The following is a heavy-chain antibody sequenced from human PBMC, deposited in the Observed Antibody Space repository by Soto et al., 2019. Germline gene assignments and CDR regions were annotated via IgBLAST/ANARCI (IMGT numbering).Heavy chain of an antibody. Sequence: SETLSLTCAVVGDSLRGQSWKCIRQSPGKGLGWIGGTDQSGGTNYNPSLKSRAIISDDMSKNQFSLTLTSVTAADTAVYYCAREDSYGWSGESLDVWGQGTPVTVSS. CDR2: TDQSGGT. J-gene: IGHJ6*02. CDR3: AREDSYGWSGESLDV. CDR1: GDSLRGQS. D-gene: IGHD6-19*01. V-gene: IGHV4-34*01.